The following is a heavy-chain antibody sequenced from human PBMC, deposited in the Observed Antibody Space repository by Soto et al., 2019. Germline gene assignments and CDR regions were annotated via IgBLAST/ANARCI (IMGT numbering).Heavy chain of an antibody. V-gene: IGHV3-48*03. J-gene: IGHJ4*02. D-gene: IGHD6-19*01. CDR2: ISSSGSTI. CDR3: ASVAVRGDY. Sequence: PGGFRRLSCAASGFTFSSYEMNWVRQAPGKGLEWVSYISSSGSTIYYADSVKGRFTISRDNAKNSLYLQMTSLRAEDTAVYYCASVAVRGDYWGEGTLVTVSS. CDR1: GFTFSSYE.